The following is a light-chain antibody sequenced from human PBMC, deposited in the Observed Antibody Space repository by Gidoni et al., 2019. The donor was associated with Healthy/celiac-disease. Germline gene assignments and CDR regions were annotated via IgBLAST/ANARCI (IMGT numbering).Light chain of an antibody. J-gene: IGKJ1*01. CDR1: TSVSSW. CDR2: KAS. CDR3: QHYNSYSSWT. V-gene: IGKV1-5*03. Sequence: DIQMTQSPSTLSASVGDRVTITCRASTSVSSWLAWYQQKPGKVPKLLIYKASSLESGVPSRFSGSGSGTEFTLTISSLQPDDFATYYCQHYNSYSSWTFGQGTKVEIK.